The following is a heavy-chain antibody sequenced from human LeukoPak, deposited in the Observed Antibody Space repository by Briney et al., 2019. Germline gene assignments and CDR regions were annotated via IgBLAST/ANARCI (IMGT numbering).Heavy chain of an antibody. V-gene: IGHV4-34*01. CDR2: INHSGST. Sequence: SETLSLTCAVYGGSFSGYYWSWIRQPPGKRLEWIGEINHSGSTNYNPSLKSRVTISVDTSKNQFSLKLSSVTAADTAVYYCARIGRGDGYNSFDYWGQGTLVTVSS. CDR3: ARIGRGDGYNSFDY. CDR1: GGSFSGYY. D-gene: IGHD5-24*01. J-gene: IGHJ4*02.